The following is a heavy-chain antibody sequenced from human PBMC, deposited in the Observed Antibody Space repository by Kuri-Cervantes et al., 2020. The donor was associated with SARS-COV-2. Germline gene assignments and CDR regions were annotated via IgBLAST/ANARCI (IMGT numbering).Heavy chain of an antibody. V-gene: IGHV3-9*01. Sequence: SLKISCAASGFTFDDYAMHWVRQAPGKGLEWVSGISWNSGSIGYADSVKGRFTISRDNSKNTLYLQMNSLRAEDTAVYYCAKGMVDKIYYYYGMDVWGQGTTVTVSS. D-gene: IGHD5-12*01. CDR1: GFTFDDYA. J-gene: IGHJ6*02. CDR2: ISWNSGSI. CDR3: AKGMVDKIYYYYGMDV.